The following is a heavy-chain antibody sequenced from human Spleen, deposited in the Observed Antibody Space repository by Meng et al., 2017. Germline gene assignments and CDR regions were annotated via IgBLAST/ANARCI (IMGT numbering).Heavy chain of an antibody. D-gene: IGHD3-22*01. CDR3: AHRDSSGYYYHFDY. CDR2: IDWDDDK. Sequence: SGPTLVKPTQTLTLTCTFSGFSLSTSGMCVSWIRQPPGKALEWLALIDWDDDKYYSTSLKSRLTITKDTSKNQVVLTMTNMDPVDTATYYCAHRDSSGYYYHFDYWGQGTLVTVSS. CDR1: GFSLSTSGMC. J-gene: IGHJ4*02. V-gene: IGHV2-70*12.